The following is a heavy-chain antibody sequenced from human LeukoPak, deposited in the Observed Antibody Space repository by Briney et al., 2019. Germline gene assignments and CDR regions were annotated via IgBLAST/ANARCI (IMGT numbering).Heavy chain of an antibody. J-gene: IGHJ4*02. Sequence: ASVKISCKVSGYTFTDYYMHWVQQAPGKGLEWMGWINPNSGGTNYAQKFQGRVTMTRDTSISTVYMELSSLRSEDTAVYYCARDLSPGDFWSTATGYWGQGTLVTVSS. V-gene: IGHV1-2*02. D-gene: IGHD3-3*01. CDR3: ARDLSPGDFWSTATGY. CDR2: INPNSGGT. CDR1: GYTFTDYY.